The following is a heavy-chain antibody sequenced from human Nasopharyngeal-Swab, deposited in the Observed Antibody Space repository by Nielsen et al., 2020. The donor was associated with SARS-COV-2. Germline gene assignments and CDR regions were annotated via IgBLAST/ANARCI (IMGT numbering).Heavy chain of an antibody. J-gene: IGHJ4*02. Sequence: WVRQAPGQGLEWMGRINPNSGVTNYAQKFQGRVTMTRDTSISTAYMELSRLRSDDTAVYYCAKDLLHLGELSFGIDYWGQGTLVTVSS. CDR3: AKDLLHLGELSFGIDY. D-gene: IGHD3-16*02. CDR2: INPNSGVT. V-gene: IGHV1-2*06.